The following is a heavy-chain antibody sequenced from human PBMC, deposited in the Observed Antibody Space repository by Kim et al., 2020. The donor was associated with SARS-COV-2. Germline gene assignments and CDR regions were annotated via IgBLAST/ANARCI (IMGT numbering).Heavy chain of an antibody. D-gene: IGHD4-17*01. CDR3: ARGRDYGGKGVPKRNWFDP. CDR2: IIPILGIA. J-gene: IGHJ5*02. Sequence: SVKVSCKASGGTFSSYTISWVRQAPGQGLEWMGRIIPILGIANYAQKFQGRVTITADKSTSTAYMELSSLRSEDTAVYYCARGRDYGGKGVPKRNWFDPWGQGTLVTVSS. CDR1: GGTFSSYT. V-gene: IGHV1-69*02.